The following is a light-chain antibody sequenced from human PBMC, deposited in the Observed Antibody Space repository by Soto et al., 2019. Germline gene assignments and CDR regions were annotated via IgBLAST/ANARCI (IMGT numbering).Light chain of an antibody. CDR3: MQALYTPWA. V-gene: IGKV2-28*01. J-gene: IGKJ1*01. Sequence: DTVLTQSPLSLPVTPGEPASISCRSSQSLLDGNGYNYLDWYLQRPGQSPQLLIYLGSNRASGVPDRFSGSGTGTDFTLKIGRVEAEDVGVYYCMQALYTPWAFGQGTKVEIK. CDR1: QSLLDGNGYNY. CDR2: LGS.